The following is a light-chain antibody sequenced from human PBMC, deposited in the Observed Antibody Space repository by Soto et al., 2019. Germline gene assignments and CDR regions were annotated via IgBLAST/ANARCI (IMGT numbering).Light chain of an antibody. CDR1: QTVGSN. CDR2: SAS. J-gene: IGKJ1*01. V-gene: IGKV3D-15*01. Sequence: EIVMTQSPATLSMSPGERATLSCRASQTVGSNLAWYQQKPGQGPRLLVYSASTRATGIPARFSGSGSGSEFTLTISSLQSEDFAVYYCQQHNNWPWTFGQGTKVEIK. CDR3: QQHNNWPWT.